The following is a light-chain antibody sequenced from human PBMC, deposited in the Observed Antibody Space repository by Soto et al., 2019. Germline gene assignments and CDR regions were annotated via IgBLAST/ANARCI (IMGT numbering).Light chain of an antibody. CDR2: AAS. Sequence: TQSPSSLSASVGDRVTITCRASQNISSYLNWYQQKPGKAPKLLIYAASTLQSGVPSRFSGSGSGTDFTLTISSLQPDDFATYYCQPYNSDSRTFGQGTKVDIK. V-gene: IGKV1-27*01. CDR1: QNISSY. J-gene: IGKJ1*01. CDR3: QPYNSDSRT.